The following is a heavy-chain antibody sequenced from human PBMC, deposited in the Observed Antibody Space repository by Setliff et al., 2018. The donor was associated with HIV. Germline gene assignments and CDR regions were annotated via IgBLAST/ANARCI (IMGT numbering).Heavy chain of an antibody. CDR2: IYYSGST. CDR1: GGSISSYY. J-gene: IGHJ6*03. CDR3: ARADIVVVPAAISSIFYYYYYMDV. V-gene: IGHV4-59*01. D-gene: IGHD2-2*01. Sequence: PSETLSLTCTVSGGSISSYYWSWIRQPPGKGLERIGYIYYSGSTNYNPSLKSRVTISVDTSKNQFSLKLSSVTAADTAVYYCARADIVVVPAAISSIFYYYYYMDVWGKGTTVTVSS.